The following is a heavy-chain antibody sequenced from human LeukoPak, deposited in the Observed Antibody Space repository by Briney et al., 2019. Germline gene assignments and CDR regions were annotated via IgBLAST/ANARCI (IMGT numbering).Heavy chain of an antibody. J-gene: IGHJ4*02. Sequence: SETLSLTCTVSGGSISSSSYYWGWIRQPPGKGLEWIGSIYYSGSTYYNPSLKSRVTISVDTSKNQFSLKLSSVTAADTAVYYCARHSRASDFWNKNYYFDYWGQGTLVTVSS. D-gene: IGHD3-3*01. V-gene: IGHV4-39*01. CDR2: IYYSGST. CDR1: GGSISSSSYY. CDR3: ARHSRASDFWNKNYYFDY.